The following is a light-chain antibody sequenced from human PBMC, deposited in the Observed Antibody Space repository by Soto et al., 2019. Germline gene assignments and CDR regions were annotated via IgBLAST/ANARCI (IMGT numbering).Light chain of an antibody. CDR2: GNN. V-gene: IGLV1-40*01. CDR1: GSNIGAGYD. J-gene: IGLJ1*01. Sequence: QPVLTQPPSVSGAPGQRVTISCTGSGSNIGAGYDVHWYQQLPGTAPKLLIYGNNNRPSGLPDRFSGSKSGTSASLAFTGLEAGDEADYYCRFYDSGLRALYVFGTGTKLTVL. CDR3: RFYDSGLRALYV.